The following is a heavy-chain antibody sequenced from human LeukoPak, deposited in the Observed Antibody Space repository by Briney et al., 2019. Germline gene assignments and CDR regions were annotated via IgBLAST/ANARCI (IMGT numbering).Heavy chain of an antibody. CDR2: ISGSGGST. J-gene: IGHJ4*02. D-gene: IGHD3-22*01. V-gene: IGHV3-23*01. CDR1: GFTFSSYA. Sequence: QSGGSLRLSCAASGFTFSSYAMSWVRQAPGKGLEWVSAISGSGGSTYYADSVKGRFTISRDNAKNSLYLQMNSLRAEDTAVYYCASLRSYYDSSGYYYVDYWGQGTLVTVSS. CDR3: ASLRSYYDSSGYYYVDY.